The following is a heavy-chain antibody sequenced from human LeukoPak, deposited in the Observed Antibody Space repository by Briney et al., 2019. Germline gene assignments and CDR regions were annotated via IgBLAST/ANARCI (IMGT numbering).Heavy chain of an antibody. J-gene: IGHJ4*02. CDR1: GYTFTGYY. V-gene: IGHV1-2*02. D-gene: IGHD5-12*01. Sequence: ASVKVSCKASGYTFTGYYMHWVRQAPGQGLEWMGWINPNSGGTNYAQKFQGRVTMTRDTSISTAYMELSRLRSDDTAVYYCASVSIVATTGTFDYWGQGTLVTVSS. CDR2: INPNSGGT. CDR3: ASVSIVATTGTFDY.